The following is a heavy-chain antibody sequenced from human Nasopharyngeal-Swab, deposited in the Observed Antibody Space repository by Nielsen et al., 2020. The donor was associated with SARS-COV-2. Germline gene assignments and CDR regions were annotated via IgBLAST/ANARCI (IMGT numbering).Heavy chain of an antibody. V-gene: IGHV3-13*01. CDR2: IGTAGDT. CDR1: GFTFSSYD. J-gene: IGHJ6*02. D-gene: IGHD1-26*01. CDR3: ARALHSYGMDV. Sequence: GESLKISCAASGFTFSSYDMHWARQATGKGLEWVSAIGTAGDTYYPGSVKGRFTISRENAKNSLYLQMNSLRAGDTAVYYCARALHSYGMDVWGQGTTVTVSS.